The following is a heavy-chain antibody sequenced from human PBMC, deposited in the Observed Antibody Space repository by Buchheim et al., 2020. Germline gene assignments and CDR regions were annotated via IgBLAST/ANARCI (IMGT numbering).Heavy chain of an antibody. CDR3: SKEMSGAEDS. CDR2: INEDGSHT. D-gene: IGHD2-15*01. Sequence: EVQVVESGGGLVQPGGSLRLSCAASGFTFGRYWMHWVRQAPGGALVWVSRINEDGSHTTYTDSVKGRFTISRDNAKNTLYLQMNSLTAEDTAVYYCSKEMSGAEDSWGQGTL. CDR1: GFTFGRYW. V-gene: IGHV3-74*03. J-gene: IGHJ5*01.